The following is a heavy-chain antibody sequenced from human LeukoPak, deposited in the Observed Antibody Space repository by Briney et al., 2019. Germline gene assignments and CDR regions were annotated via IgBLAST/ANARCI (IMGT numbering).Heavy chain of an antibody. D-gene: IGHD3-10*01. Sequence: ASVKVSCKASGYTFTSYGISWVRQAPGQGLEWMGWISAYNGNTNYAQKFQGRVTITADKSTSTAYMELSSLRSEDTAVYYCARDHYYYGSGSYPTPDYWGQGTLVTVSS. J-gene: IGHJ4*02. CDR3: ARDHYYYGSGSYPTPDY. CDR1: GYTFTSYG. CDR2: ISAYNGNT. V-gene: IGHV1-18*01.